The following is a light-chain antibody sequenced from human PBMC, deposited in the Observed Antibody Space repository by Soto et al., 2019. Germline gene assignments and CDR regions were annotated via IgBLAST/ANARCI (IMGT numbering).Light chain of an antibody. CDR2: AAS. V-gene: IGKV1-27*01. J-gene: IGKJ4*01. CDR1: QGISNY. CDR3: QKYTNVPA. Sequence: DIQMTQSPSSLSASVGDRVTITCRASQGISNYLAWYQQIPGKVPKLLISAASTLQLGVPSRFSGRGSGTASTLPISSLQPADVATYYCQKYTNVPAFGGGTKVEIK.